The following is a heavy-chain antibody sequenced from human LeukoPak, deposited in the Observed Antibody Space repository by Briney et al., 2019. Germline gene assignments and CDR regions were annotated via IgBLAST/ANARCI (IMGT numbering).Heavy chain of an antibody. CDR3: ARDSGSVDY. CDR1: GGSFSGYY. CDR2: INHSGST. J-gene: IGHJ4*02. D-gene: IGHD3-10*01. V-gene: IGHV4-34*01. Sequence: SETLSLTCAVYGGSFSGYYWSWIRQPPGKGLEWIGEINHSGSTNYNPSLKSRVTISVDTSENQFSLKLSSVTAADTAVYYCARDSGSVDYWGQGTLVTVSS.